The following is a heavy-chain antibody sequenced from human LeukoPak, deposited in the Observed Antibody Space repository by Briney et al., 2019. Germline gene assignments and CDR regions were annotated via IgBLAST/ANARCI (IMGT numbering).Heavy chain of an antibody. J-gene: IGHJ4*02. V-gene: IGHV3-74*01. CDR3: ARVRSGTWNGYDY. Sequence: GGSLRLSCAASGFIFSSYWMHWFRQGPGKGLVWVSRISTDGSSTSYADSVKGRFTISRDNAKNTLYLQMGSLRAEDSAVYYCARVRSGTWNGYDYWGQGTLVTVSS. CDR2: ISTDGSST. D-gene: IGHD3-3*01. CDR1: GFIFSSYW.